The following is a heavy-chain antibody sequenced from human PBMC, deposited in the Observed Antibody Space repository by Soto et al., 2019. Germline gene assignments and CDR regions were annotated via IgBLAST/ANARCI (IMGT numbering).Heavy chain of an antibody. CDR2: IHYSGRT. CDR1: GDSISSSNYY. J-gene: IGHJ4*02. D-gene: IGHD2-21*01. Sequence: QLQLQESGPGLVKPSETLSLTCTVSGDSISSSNYYWGWIRQPPGKGLEWIGNIHYSGRTYYNPSLTSRVTISVDTSKNQFSLKLSSVTAADTAVYYCATLLGDYVSYWGQGTLVTVSS. V-gene: IGHV4-39*01. CDR3: ATLLGDYVSY.